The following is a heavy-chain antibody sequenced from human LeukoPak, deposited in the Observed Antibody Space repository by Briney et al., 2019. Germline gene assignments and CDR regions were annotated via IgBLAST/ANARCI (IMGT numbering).Heavy chain of an antibody. CDR2: ISAYNGNT. CDR1: GYTFTSYG. CDR3: ARVYYDSSGHPAFDY. V-gene: IGHV1-18*01. D-gene: IGHD3-22*01. Sequence: GASVKVSCTASGYTFTSYGISWVRQAPGQGLEWMGWISAYNGNTNYAQKLQGRVTMTTDTSTSTAYMELRSLRSDDTAVYYCARVYYDSSGHPAFDYWGQGTLVTVSS. J-gene: IGHJ4*02.